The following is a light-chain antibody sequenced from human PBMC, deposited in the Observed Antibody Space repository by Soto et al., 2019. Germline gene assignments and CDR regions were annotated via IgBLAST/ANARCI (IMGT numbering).Light chain of an antibody. V-gene: IGLV1-44*01. CDR1: SSNIGSST. CDR3: AAWDDTLNAR. CDR2: SNN. Sequence: QSVLTQPPSASGTPGQRVTISCSGSSSNIGSSTVNWYQQLPGTAPKLLMYSNNQRPSGVPDRFSGSKSGTSASLAISGLQSEDEADYYCAAWDDTLNARFGTGTKVTVL. J-gene: IGLJ1*01.